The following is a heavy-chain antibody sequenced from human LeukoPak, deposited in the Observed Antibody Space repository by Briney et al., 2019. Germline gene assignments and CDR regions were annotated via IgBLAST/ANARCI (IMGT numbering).Heavy chain of an antibody. CDR2: INPNSGGT. D-gene: IGHD6-19*01. CDR1: GYTFTGYY. J-gene: IGHJ5*02. V-gene: IGHV1-2*06. Sequence: ASVKVSCKASGYTFTGYYMHWVRQAPGQGLEWMGRINPNSGGTNYAQKFQGRVTMTRDTSISTAYMELSRLRSGDTAVYYCARGKEDSSGWSGMRWFDPWGQGTLVTVSS. CDR3: ARGKEDSSGWSGMRWFDP.